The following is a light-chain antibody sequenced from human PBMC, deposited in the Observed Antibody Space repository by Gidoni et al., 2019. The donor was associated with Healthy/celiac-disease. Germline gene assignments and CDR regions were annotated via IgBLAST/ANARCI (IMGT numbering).Light chain of an antibody. CDR3: QQSYSNPRX. CDR2: AAS. V-gene: IGKV1-39*01. Sequence: DIQMTQSPSSLSASVGDRVTITCRASQSISSYLNWYQQKPGKAPKLLIYAASSLQSGVPSRFSGSGSGTDFTLTISSLQPEDFATYYCQQSYSNPRXVXQGTKLEIK. CDR1: QSISSY. J-gene: IGKJ2*01.